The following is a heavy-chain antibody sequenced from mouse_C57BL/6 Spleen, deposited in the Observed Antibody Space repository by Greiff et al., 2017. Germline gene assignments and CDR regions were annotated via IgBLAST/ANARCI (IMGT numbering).Heavy chain of an antibody. CDR3: SFITTVADY. V-gene: IGHV1-50*01. D-gene: IGHD1-1*01. Sequence: QVQLQQSGAELVKPGASVKLSCKASGYTFTSYWMQWVKQRPGQGLEWIGEIDPSDSYTNYNQKFKGKATLTVDTSSSTAYMQLSSLTSEDSAFYVCSFITTVADYWGQGTTLTVSS. J-gene: IGHJ2*01. CDR2: IDPSDSYT. CDR1: GYTFTSYW.